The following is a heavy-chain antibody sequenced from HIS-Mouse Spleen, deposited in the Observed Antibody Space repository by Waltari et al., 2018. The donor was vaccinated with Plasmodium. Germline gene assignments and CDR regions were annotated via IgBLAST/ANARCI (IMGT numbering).Heavy chain of an antibody. Sequence: QVPLMQSGSEVQKPGTPVQVSCQASGYTFTSHGISWVRQAPGQGLEWMGWISAYNGNTNYAQKLQGRVTMTTDTSTSTAYMELRSLRSDDTAVYYCARGSAGDAFDIWGQGTMVTVSS. J-gene: IGHJ3*02. CDR1: GYTFTSHG. D-gene: IGHD6-19*01. V-gene: IGHV1-18*01. CDR3: ARGSAGDAFDI. CDR2: ISAYNGNT.